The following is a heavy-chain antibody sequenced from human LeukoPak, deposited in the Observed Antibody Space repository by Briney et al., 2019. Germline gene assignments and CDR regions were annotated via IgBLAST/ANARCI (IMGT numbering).Heavy chain of an antibody. Sequence: GGSLRLSCAASGFTFSSYRMNWVRQAPGKGLEWVSSISSCGNYIYYADSVKGRFTISTDNAKNSLYLQMNSLRAEDTAVYYCARLAAPRIAVAGYFDSWGQGALVTVSS. CDR1: GFTFSSYR. D-gene: IGHD6-19*01. CDR2: ISSCGNYI. V-gene: IGHV3-21*01. CDR3: ARLAAPRIAVAGYFDS. J-gene: IGHJ4*02.